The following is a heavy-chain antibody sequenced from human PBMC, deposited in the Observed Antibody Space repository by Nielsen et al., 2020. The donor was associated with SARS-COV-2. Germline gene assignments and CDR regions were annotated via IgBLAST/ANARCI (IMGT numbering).Heavy chain of an antibody. Sequence: GESLKISCKGSGYSFTSYWIGWVRQMPGKGLEWMGIIYPGDSDTRYSPSFQGQVTISADKSISTAYLQWSSLKASDTAMYYCARHDWKTRYCTNGVCYMNTDAFDIWGQGTMVTVSS. CDR1: GYSFTSYW. CDR3: ARHDWKTRYCTNGVCYMNTDAFDI. V-gene: IGHV5-51*01. CDR2: IYPGDSDT. D-gene: IGHD2-8*01. J-gene: IGHJ3*02.